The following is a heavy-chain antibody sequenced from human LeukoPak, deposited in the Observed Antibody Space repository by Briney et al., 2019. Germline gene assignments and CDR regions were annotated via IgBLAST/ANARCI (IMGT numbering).Heavy chain of an antibody. V-gene: IGHV1-2*02. J-gene: IGHJ4*02. CDR3: ARDPPGVRYGRPIFDF. CDR2: INPNSGGT. Sequence: GASVKVSCKASGYTFTDYYMHWVRQAPGQGLEWMGWINPNSGGTNYAQKFQGRVTMTRDKSISTAYMELYRLSSDDTAVYYCARDPPGVRYGRPIFDFWGQGTLVTVSS. CDR1: GYTFTDYY. D-gene: IGHD2-8*01.